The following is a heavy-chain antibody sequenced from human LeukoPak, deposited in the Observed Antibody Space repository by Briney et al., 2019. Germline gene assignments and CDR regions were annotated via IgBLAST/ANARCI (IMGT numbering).Heavy chain of an antibody. CDR3: ARSRVWSDYWGYFDY. CDR1: GGSISSNY. V-gene: IGHV4-59*01. Sequence: SETLSLTCTVSGGSISSNYWNWIRQPPGKGLDWIGYIYHSGSTNYNPSLKSRVTISVDTSKTQISLKLRAVTAADTAVYYCARSRVWSDYWGYFDYWGQGTLVTVSS. J-gene: IGHJ4*02. D-gene: IGHD3-3*01. CDR2: IYHSGST.